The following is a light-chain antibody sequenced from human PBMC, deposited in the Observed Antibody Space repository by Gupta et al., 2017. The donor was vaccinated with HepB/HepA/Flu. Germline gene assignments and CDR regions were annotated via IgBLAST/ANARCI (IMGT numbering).Light chain of an antibody. V-gene: IGLV2-23*02. CDR2: EVD. Sequence: QSALTQPASVSGSPGQSITISCTGTSSDVGGYDLVSWYQQRPGKVPKLMMFEVDKRPAGVSNRFSASKSGNMASLTISGLQAEDEADYYCCSYEGWHTSYLFGTGTSVTVL. J-gene: IGLJ1*01. CDR1: SSDVGGYDL. CDR3: CSYEGWHTSYL.